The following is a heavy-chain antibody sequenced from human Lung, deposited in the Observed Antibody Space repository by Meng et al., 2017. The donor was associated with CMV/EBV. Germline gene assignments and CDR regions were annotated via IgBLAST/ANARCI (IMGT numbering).Heavy chain of an antibody. D-gene: IGHD2-21*01. Sequence: XXAAAGFIVSSYWMSWVRQAPGKGLEGVAYRKQDGSQTSYVDSVQGRFTISRDNAKNSLYLQMDSLRAEDAAVYYCASLYCGADWYFDNWGQGTXVTVSS. V-gene: IGHV3-7*01. CDR1: GFIVSSYW. CDR2: RKQDGSQT. CDR3: ASLYCGADWYFDN. J-gene: IGHJ4*02.